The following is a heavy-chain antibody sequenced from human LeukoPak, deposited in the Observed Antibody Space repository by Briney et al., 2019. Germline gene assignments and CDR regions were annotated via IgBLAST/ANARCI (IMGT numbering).Heavy chain of an antibody. V-gene: IGHV4-39*01. CDR2: IYYSGST. J-gene: IGHJ3*02. CDR3: AGGHYYGSSGSRGAFDI. D-gene: IGHD3-22*01. Sequence: SETLCLTWPASGCSISSISYSWGWIRQPPGKGLEWIGRIYYSGSTYYKPSGKSRVTISVDTSKNQFSLKLSSVTAADTAVYYCAGGHYYGSSGSRGAFDIWGQGTMVTVSS. CDR1: GCSISSISYS.